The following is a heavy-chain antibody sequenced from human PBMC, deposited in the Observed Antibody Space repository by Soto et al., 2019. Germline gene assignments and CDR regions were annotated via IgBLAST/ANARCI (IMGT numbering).Heavy chain of an antibody. J-gene: IGHJ4*01. Sequence: PSETLSLTCTVSGGSISSSSYCWGWSRQPPGKGLEWIGSIHYSGSTYYNPSLKSRVTISVDTSKNQFSLKLSSVTAADTAVYYCASIWFGDFDYWGHGTLVTVSS. CDR3: ASIWFGDFDY. D-gene: IGHD3-10*01. CDR1: GGSISSSSYC. V-gene: IGHV4-39*07. CDR2: IHYSGST.